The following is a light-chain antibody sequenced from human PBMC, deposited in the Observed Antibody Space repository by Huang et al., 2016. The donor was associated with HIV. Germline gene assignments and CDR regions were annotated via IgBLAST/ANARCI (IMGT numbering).Light chain of an antibody. CDR2: LGS. V-gene: IGKV2-28*01. CDR3: MQALQTPFT. J-gene: IGKJ3*01. CDR1: QSLLHSNGYNF. Sequence: DIVMTQSPLSLPVTPGEPASISCRSSQSLLHSNGYNFLGWYLQKPGQSPQLLIYLGSNRASGGPDRFSGSGSGTDFTLKISRVEAEDVGVYYCMQALQTPFTFGPGTKVDIK.